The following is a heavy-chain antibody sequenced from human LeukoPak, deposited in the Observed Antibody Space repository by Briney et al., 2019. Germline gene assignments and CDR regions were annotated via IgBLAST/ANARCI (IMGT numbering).Heavy chain of an antibody. J-gene: IGHJ3*02. D-gene: IGHD3-22*01. CDR1: GGSFSGYY. V-gene: IGHV4-34*01. CDR3: ARCKDDSSGSSDEAFDI. CDR2: INHSGSN. Sequence: SETLSLTCAVYGGSFSGYYWSWIRQPPGKGLEWIGEINHSGSNNYNPSLKSRVTISVDTSKNQFSLKLSSVTAADTAVYYCARCKDDSSGSSDEAFDIWGQGTMVTVSS.